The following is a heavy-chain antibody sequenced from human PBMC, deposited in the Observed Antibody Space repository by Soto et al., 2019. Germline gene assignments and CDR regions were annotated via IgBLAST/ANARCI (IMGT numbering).Heavy chain of an antibody. CDR3: ARVRTENYYGMDV. J-gene: IGHJ6*02. CDR2: IKQDESEK. Sequence: GGSLRLSCAASGFTFSNYWMSWVRQAPRKGLEWVANIKQDESEKYYVGSVRGRFTISRDNAGNSLYLQMNGLRAEDTAVYYCARVRTENYYGMDVWGQGTTVTVSS. CDR1: GFTFSNYW. V-gene: IGHV3-7*05.